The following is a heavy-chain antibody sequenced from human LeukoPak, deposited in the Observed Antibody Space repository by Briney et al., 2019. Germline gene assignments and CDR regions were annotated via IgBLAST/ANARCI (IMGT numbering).Heavy chain of an antibody. CDR3: ARDDSSSSSFDY. CDR2: ISSSGSTI. Sequence: GGSLRLSCAASGFTFSDYYMSWIRQAPGKGLEWVSYISSSGSTIYYADSMKGRFTISRDNAKNSLYLQMNSLRAEDTAVYYCARDDSSSSSFDYWGQGTLVTVSS. V-gene: IGHV3-11*01. CDR1: GFTFSDYY. J-gene: IGHJ4*02. D-gene: IGHD6-6*01.